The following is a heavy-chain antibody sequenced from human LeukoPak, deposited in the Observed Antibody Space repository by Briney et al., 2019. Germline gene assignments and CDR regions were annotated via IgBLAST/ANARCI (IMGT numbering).Heavy chain of an antibody. D-gene: IGHD6-13*01. CDR3: ARVAEGYGSSWYPLTGYFDY. Sequence: SQTLSLTCTVSGGSISSGGYYWSWIRQHPGKGVEWIGYIYYSGSTYYNPSLKSRVTISVDTSKNQFSLKLSSVTAADTAVYYCARVAEGYGSSWYPLTGYFDYWGQGTLVTVSS. CDR1: GGSISSGGYY. J-gene: IGHJ4*02. CDR2: IYYSGST. V-gene: IGHV4-31*03.